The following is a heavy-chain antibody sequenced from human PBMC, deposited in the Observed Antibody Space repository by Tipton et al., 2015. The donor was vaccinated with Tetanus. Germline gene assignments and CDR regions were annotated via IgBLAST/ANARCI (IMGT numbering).Heavy chain of an antibody. CDR3: ARLIVGATTSEYFQH. CDR2: IYYSGST. CDR1: GGSINPYY. V-gene: IGHV4-59*08. J-gene: IGHJ1*01. Sequence: TLSLTCTVSGGSINPYYWSWIRQPPGKGLEWIGYIYYSGSTNYNPSLKSRVTISVDTSKNQFSLKLSSVTAADTAVYYCARLIVGATTSEYFQHWGQGTLVTVSS. D-gene: IGHD1-26*01.